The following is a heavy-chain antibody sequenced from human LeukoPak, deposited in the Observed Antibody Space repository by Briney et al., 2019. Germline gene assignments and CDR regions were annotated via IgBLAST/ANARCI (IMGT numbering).Heavy chain of an antibody. CDR3: ARDRNDDYGDRGCYFDL. CDR2: IYYSGST. CDR1: GGSISSRDYY. V-gene: IGHV4-30-4*01. J-gene: IGHJ2*01. D-gene: IGHD4-17*01. Sequence: SETLSLTCTVSGGSISSRDYYWSWIRQPPGKGLEWIVYIYYSGSTYYNPSLKSQVTISVDTSKNQFSLKLSSVTAADTAVYYWARDRNDDYGDRGCYFDLWGRGTLVTVSS.